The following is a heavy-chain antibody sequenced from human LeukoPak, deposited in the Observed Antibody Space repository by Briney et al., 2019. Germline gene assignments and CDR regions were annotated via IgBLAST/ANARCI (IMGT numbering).Heavy chain of an antibody. J-gene: IGHJ5*02. CDR3: ASSGGYSYGCHS. V-gene: IGHV1-2*06. Sequence: ASVKVSCKASGYTFTGYYMHWVRQAAGQGLEWMGRINPNSGGTNYAQKFQGRVTMTRDTSISTAYMELSRLRSDDTAVYYCASSGGYSYGCHSCGQGTLVTVSS. CDR2: INPNSGGT. D-gene: IGHD5-18*01. CDR1: GYTFTGYY.